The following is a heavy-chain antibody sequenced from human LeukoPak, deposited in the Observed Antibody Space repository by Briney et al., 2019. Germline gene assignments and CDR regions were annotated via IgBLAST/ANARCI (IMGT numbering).Heavy chain of an antibody. CDR1: GYTFTGYY. J-gene: IGHJ5*02. CDR3: ARDPLIGVVIPNWFDP. V-gene: IGHV1-2*02. CDR2: INPNSGGT. D-gene: IGHD3-3*01. Sequence: ASVKVSCKASGYTFTGYYMHWVRQAPGQGLEWMGWINPNSGGTNYAQKFQGRVTMTRDTSISTAYMELSRLRSDDTAVYYCARDPLIGVVIPNWFDPGGQGTLVTVSS.